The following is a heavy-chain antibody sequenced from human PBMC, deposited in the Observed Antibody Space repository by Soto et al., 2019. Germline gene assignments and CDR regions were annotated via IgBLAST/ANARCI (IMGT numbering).Heavy chain of an antibody. Sequence: QVQLVQSGAEVKKPGSSVKVSCKASGGTFSSYAISWVRQAPGQGLEWMGGIIPIFGTANYAQKFQGRVTITADKSTRTDYMELSSLRSEDTAVYYCARHCGSGSYAGARNRYYFDYWGQGTLVTVSS. CDR3: ARHCGSGSYAGARNRYYFDY. V-gene: IGHV1-69*06. CDR1: GGTFSSYA. D-gene: IGHD3-10*01. CDR2: IIPIFGTA. J-gene: IGHJ4*02.